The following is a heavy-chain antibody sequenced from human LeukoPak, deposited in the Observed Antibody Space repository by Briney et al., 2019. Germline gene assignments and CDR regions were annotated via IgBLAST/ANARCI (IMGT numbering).Heavy chain of an antibody. V-gene: IGHV4-34*01. CDR1: GGSFSGYY. J-gene: IGHJ4*02. CDR3: ARERDSGTDY. D-gene: IGHD1-26*01. Sequence: SETLSLTCAAYGGSFSGYYWSWIRQPPGKGLEWIGEINHSGSTNYNPSLKSRFTISVDTSKNQFSLQLSSVTAADTAVYYCARERDSGTDYWGQGTLVTVSS. CDR2: INHSGST.